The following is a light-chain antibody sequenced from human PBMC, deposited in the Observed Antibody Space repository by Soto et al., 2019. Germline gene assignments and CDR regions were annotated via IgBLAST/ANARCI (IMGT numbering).Light chain of an antibody. V-gene: IGKV3-20*01. J-gene: IGKJ5*01. CDR1: QSVSSSY. CDR3: QQYGSSPPD. Sequence: EIVLTQSPGTLSLSPGERATLSCRASQSVSSSYLAWYQQKPGQAPRLLIYGASSRATGIPDRFSGSGSGTDFTLTISRLEPEDFAVYYGQQYGSSPPDFGQGTRLEIK. CDR2: GAS.